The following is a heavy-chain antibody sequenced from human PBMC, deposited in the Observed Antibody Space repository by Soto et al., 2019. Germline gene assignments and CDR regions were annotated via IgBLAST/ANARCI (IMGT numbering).Heavy chain of an antibody. D-gene: IGHD5-18*01. V-gene: IGHV1-69*13. J-gene: IGHJ6*02. CDR2: IIPIFGTA. CDR1: GGTFSSYA. CDR3: AGWVGLRGYSYGSPYYYYGMDV. Sequence: GASVKVSCKASGGTFSSYAISWVRQAPGQGLEWMGGIIPIFGTANYAQKFQGRVTITADESTSTAYMELSSLRSEDTAVYYCAGWVGLRGYSYGSPYYYYGMDVWGQGTTVTVSS.